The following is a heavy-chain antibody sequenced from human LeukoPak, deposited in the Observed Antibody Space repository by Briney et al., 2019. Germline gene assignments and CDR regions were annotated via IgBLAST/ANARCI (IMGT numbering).Heavy chain of an antibody. V-gene: IGHV3-21*01. CDR1: GFIFSSYT. D-gene: IGHD4-17*01. Sequence: PGGSLRLSCAASGFIFSSYTMNWVRQAPGQGLAWLSSISSSTTYIYYADSVKGRFTISRDNAKNSLYLQIHSLRAEDTAVYFCATDYGYYFDYWGQGTLVAVSS. CDR3: ATDYGYYFDY. J-gene: IGHJ4*02. CDR2: ISSSTTYI.